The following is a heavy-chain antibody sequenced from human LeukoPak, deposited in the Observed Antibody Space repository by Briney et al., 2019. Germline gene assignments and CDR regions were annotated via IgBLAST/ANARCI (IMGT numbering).Heavy chain of an antibody. CDR2: IYPGDSDT. V-gene: IGHV5-51*01. J-gene: IGHJ6*02. CDR1: GYNFLNYW. Sequence: GESLKISCKASGYNFLNYWIGWVRQMPGKGLEWMGIIYPGDSDTTYSPSFKGQVTMSVDKSINTAYLHWSSLKAADTAMYYCARLGDSNGMDVWGQGTTVTVSS. D-gene: IGHD3-22*01. CDR3: ARLGDSNGMDV.